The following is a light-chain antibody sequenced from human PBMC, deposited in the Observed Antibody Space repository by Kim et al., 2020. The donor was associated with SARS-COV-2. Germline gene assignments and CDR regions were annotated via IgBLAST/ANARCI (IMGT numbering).Light chain of an antibody. CDR2: KAS. CDR1: QRIGNS. Sequence: SASVGDRVTITFRASQRIGNSLAWYQQRPGKAPYLLIYKASTLQSGVPSRFRGSGSGTDFTLSISSLQPGDFATYYRQHYNSYPYTFGQGTKLEI. J-gene: IGKJ2*01. CDR3: QHYNSYPYT. V-gene: IGKV1-5*03.